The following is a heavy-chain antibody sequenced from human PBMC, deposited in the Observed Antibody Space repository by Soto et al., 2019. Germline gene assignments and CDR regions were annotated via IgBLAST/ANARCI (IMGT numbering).Heavy chain of an antibody. Sequence: EVQLLESGGGLVEPGGSLRLSCAASGLSFSSYGMSWVRQAPGKGLEWVSGISGSATGTYYADSVKGRFTISRDNPMNTLYLQMNSLRAEDTALYYCAKELIEGGSYYGVVDHWGQGSLVTVSS. CDR2: ISGSATGT. CDR1: GLSFSSYG. V-gene: IGHV3-23*01. CDR3: AKELIEGGSYYGVVDH. J-gene: IGHJ4*02. D-gene: IGHD1-26*01.